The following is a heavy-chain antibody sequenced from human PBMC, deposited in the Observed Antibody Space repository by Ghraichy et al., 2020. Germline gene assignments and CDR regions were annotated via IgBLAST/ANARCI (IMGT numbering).Heavy chain of an antibody. D-gene: IGHD7-27*01. CDR1: GGSISSGDYY. CDR3: ATARRNWGGDTLYYFDY. V-gene: IGHV4-30-4*08. CDR2: IYYSGST. J-gene: IGHJ4*02. Sequence: SETLSLTCTVSGGSISSGDYYWSWIRQPPGKGLEWIGYIYYSGSTYYNPSLKSRVTISVDTSKNQFSLKLSSVTAADTAVYYCATARRNWGGDTLYYFDYWGQGTLVTVSS.